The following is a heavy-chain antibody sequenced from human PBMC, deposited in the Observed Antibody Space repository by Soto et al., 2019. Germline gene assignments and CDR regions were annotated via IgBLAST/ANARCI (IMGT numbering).Heavy chain of an antibody. CDR1: GGSFSGYY. V-gene: IGHV4-34*01. CDR3: AIRAPWRIGRYYYGMDV. CDR2: INHSGST. Sequence: ASETLSLTCAVYGGSFSGYYWSWIRQPPGKGLEWIGEINHSGSTNYNPSLKSRVTISVDTSKNQFSLKLSSVTAADTAVYYCAIRAPWRIGRYYYGMDVWGQGTTVTVSS. J-gene: IGHJ6*02. D-gene: IGHD2-15*01.